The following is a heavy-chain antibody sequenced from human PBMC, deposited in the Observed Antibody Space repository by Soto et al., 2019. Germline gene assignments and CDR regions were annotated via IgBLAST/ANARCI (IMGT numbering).Heavy chain of an antibody. J-gene: IGHJ5*02. CDR2: ITRNGRTT. D-gene: IGHD6-13*01. CDR3: GKDHMATAGIGRYSWFGP. V-gene: IGHV3-64D*06. Sequence: PGGSLRLSCSASGFTFSTYAMHWVRQAPGKGLEYIAGITRNGRTTWYKDSVKGRFIIPRDNSESTRYLQMSRLRFDDTAVYFYGKDHMATAGIGRYSWFGPWGQGTRVTVSS. CDR1: GFTFSTYA.